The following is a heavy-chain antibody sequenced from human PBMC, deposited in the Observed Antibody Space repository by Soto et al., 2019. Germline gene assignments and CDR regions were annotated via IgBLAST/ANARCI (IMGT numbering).Heavy chain of an antibody. V-gene: IGHV3-23*01. CDR2: ISGSGGST. CDR1: GFTFSSYA. CDR3: AKDPVLGYCSGGSCYSGYFQR. J-gene: IGHJ1*01. Sequence: GGSLRLSCAASGFTFSSYAMSWVRQAPGKGLEWVSAISGSGGSTYYADSVKGRFTISRDNSKNTLYLQMNSLRAEDTAVYYCAKDPVLGYCSGGSCYSGYFQRWGQGTLVTVSA. D-gene: IGHD2-15*01.